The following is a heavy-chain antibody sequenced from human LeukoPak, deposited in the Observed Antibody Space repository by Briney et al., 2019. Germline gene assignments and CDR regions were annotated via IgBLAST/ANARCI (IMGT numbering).Heavy chain of an antibody. CDR3: ARGPRYSSGWYVLSVDY. D-gene: IGHD6-19*01. V-gene: IGHV3-30-3*01. CDR1: GFTFSSYA. J-gene: IGHJ4*02. CDR2: ISYDGSIK. Sequence: GRSLRLSCAASGFTFSSYAMHWVRQAPGKGLEWVAVISYDGSIKYYADSVKGRFTTSRDNSKNMLYLQMNSLSAEDTAVYYCARGPRYSSGWYVLSVDYWGQGTQVTVSS.